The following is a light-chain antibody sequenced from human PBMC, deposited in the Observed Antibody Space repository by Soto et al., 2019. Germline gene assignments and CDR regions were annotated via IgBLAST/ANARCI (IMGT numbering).Light chain of an antibody. CDR2: GAS. J-gene: IGKJ1*01. CDR1: QSVSSN. Sequence: EIVMTQSPATLSVSPGERATLSFMAIQSVSSNLAWYQQKPGQAPRLLIYGASTRATGIPARFSGSGSGTEFTLTISSLQSEDFAVYYCQQYNNWPPTWTFGQGAKVDIK. CDR3: QQYNNWPPTWT. V-gene: IGKV3-15*01.